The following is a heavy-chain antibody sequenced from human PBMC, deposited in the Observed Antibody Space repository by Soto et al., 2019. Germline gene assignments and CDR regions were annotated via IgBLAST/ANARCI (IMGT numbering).Heavy chain of an antibody. Sequence: KPSETLSLTCTVSGGSISSYYWSWIRQPPGKGLEWVGYIYYSGSTNYNPSLKSRVTISVDTSKNQFSLKLSSVTAADTAVYYCARRIAAAASDAFDIWGQGTMVTVSS. J-gene: IGHJ3*02. CDR1: GGSISSYY. D-gene: IGHD6-13*01. V-gene: IGHV4-59*08. CDR2: IYYSGST. CDR3: ARRIAAAASDAFDI.